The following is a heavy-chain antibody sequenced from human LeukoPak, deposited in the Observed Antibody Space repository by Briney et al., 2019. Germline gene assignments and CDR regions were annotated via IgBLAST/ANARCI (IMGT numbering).Heavy chain of an antibody. CDR2: IRSTANGYAT. J-gene: IGHJ4*02. V-gene: IGHV3-73*01. CDR3: TGNYYGSGSYADFDY. CDR1: GFTFSGSA. Sequence: PGGSLRLSCAASGFTFSGSALHWVRQASGKGLEWVGRIRSTANGYATAYAGSVKDRFTISRDDSKNTAYLQMDSLKTEDTAVYYCTGNYYGSGSYADFDYWGQGTLVTVSS. D-gene: IGHD3-10*01.